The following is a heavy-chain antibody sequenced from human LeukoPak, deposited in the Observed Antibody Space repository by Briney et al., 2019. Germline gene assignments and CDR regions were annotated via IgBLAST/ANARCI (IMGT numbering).Heavy chain of an antibody. D-gene: IGHD3-10*01. CDR2: IRYDGSNK. CDR1: GFTFSSYG. J-gene: IGHJ4*02. V-gene: IGHV3-30*02. Sequence: PGGSLRLSCAASGFTFSSYGMHWVRQAPGKGLEWVAFIRYDGSNKYYADSVKGRSTISRDNSKNTLYLQMNSLRAEDTAVYYCAKASQVVRGAVDYWGQGTLVTVSS. CDR3: AKASQVVRGAVDY.